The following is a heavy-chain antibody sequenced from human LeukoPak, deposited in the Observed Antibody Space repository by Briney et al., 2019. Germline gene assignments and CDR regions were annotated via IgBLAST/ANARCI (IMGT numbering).Heavy chain of an antibody. D-gene: IGHD3-22*01. CDR1: GYTFTGYY. V-gene: IGHV1-2*02. CDR2: INPNSGGT. Sequence: ASVKVSCKASGYTFTGYYMHWVRQAPGQGLEWMGWINPNSGGTNYAQRFQGRVTMTRDTSISTAYMELSRLRSDDTAVYYCARGPGYYYDSSGYYYGYWGQGTLVTVSS. CDR3: ARGPGYYYDSSGYYYGY. J-gene: IGHJ4*02.